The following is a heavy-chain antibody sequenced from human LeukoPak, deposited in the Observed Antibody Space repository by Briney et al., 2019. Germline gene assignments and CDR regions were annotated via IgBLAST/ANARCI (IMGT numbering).Heavy chain of an antibody. CDR1: GGSISSSSYY. J-gene: IGHJ6*03. Sequence: PSETLSLTCTVSGGSISSSSYYWGWVRQPPGRGGEGGGIIYYSGRTYYNPSLKSRVTISVDTSKNQFSLKLSSVTAADTAVYYCARGSAGYYYYYMDVWGKGTTVTVSS. V-gene: IGHV4-39*01. CDR2: IYYSGRT. CDR3: ARGSAGYYYYYMDV.